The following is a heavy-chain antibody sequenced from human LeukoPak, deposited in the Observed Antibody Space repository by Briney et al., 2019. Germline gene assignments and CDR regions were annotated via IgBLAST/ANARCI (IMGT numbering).Heavy chain of an antibody. V-gene: IGHV1-69*05. CDR3: ARGSSSSSEPFDY. Sequence: ASVKVSCKASGVTFSSYAISWVRQAPGQGLEWMGRIIPIFGTANYAQKFQGRVTITTDESTSTAYMELSSLRSEDTAVYYCARGSSSSSEPFDYWGQGTLVTVSS. CDR1: GVTFSSYA. J-gene: IGHJ4*02. CDR2: IIPIFGTA. D-gene: IGHD6-6*01.